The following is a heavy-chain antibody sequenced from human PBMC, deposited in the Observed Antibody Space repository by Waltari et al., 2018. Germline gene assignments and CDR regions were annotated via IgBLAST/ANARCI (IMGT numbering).Heavy chain of an antibody. CDR2: INHSGST. CDR3: ARGSGVNYYGSGSYYWFDP. Sequence: QVQLQPWGAGLLTPSETLSLTCAVYGGYFSGDYWSCIGHPPGKGLEWIGEINHSGSTNYNPSLKSRVSISVDTSKNQFSLKLSSVTAADTAVYYCARGSGVNYYGSGSYYWFDPWGQGTLVTVSS. D-gene: IGHD3-10*01. V-gene: IGHV4-34*01. CDR1: GGYFSGDY. J-gene: IGHJ5*02.